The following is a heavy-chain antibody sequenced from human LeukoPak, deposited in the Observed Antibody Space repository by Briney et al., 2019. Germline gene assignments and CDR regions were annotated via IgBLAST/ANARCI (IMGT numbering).Heavy chain of an antibody. CDR3: ASSYDSSGSVDY. CDR2: IIPILGIA. V-gene: IGHV1-69*04. D-gene: IGHD3-22*01. CDR1: GGTFSSYA. Sequence: SVKVSCKASGGTFSSYAIRWVRQAPGQGLEWMGRIIPILGIANYAQKFQGRVTITADKSTSTAYMELSSLRSEDTAVYYCASSYDSSGSVDYWGQGTLVTVSP. J-gene: IGHJ4*02.